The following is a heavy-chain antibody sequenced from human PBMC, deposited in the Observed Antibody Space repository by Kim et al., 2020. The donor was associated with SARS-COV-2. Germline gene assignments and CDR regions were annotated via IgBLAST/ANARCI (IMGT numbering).Heavy chain of an antibody. V-gene: IGHV1-46*01. CDR1: GYTFTSYY. D-gene: IGHD2-2*01. J-gene: IGHJ5*02. CDR3: ARAPYLMYQLLPNNWFDP. CDR2: INPSGGST. Sequence: ASVKVSCKASGYTFTSYYMHWVRQAPGQGLEWMGIINPSGGSTSYAQKFQGRVTMTRDTSTSTVYMELSSLRSEDTAVYYCARAPYLMYQLLPNNWFDPWGQGTLVTVSS.